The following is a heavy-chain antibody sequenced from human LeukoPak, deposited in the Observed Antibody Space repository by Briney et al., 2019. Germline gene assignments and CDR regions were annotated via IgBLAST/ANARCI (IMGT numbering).Heavy chain of an antibody. Sequence: GGSLRLSCAASGFTVSSNYMSWVRQAPGKGLEWVSVIYSGGSTYYADSVKGRFTISRDNAKNSLYLQMNSLRAEDTAVYYCARFASIDYFDYWGQGTLVTVSS. CDR2: IYSGGST. D-gene: IGHD5-12*01. J-gene: IGHJ4*02. CDR3: ARFASIDYFDY. V-gene: IGHV3-53*01. CDR1: GFTVSSNY.